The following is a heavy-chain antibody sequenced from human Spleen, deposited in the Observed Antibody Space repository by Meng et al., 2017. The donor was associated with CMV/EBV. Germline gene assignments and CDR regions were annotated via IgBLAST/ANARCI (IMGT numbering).Heavy chain of an antibody. D-gene: IGHD1-26*01. CDR2: INHSGST. J-gene: IGHJ5*02. CDR3: ARISGSNFGHWFDP. V-gene: IGHV4-34*01. Sequence: GYGGSFSGYYWSWIRQPPGKGLEWIGEINHSGSTNYNPSLKSRVTISLDTSKNQFSLKLSSVTAADTAVYYCARISGSNFGHWFDPWGQGTLVTVSS. CDR1: GGSFSGYY.